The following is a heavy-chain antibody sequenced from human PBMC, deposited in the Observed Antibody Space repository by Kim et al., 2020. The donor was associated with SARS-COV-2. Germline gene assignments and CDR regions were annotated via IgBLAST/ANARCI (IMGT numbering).Heavy chain of an antibody. D-gene: IGHD3-16*01. CDR3: ARDRGLRTYYYMDV. Sequence: SETLSLTCTVSGGSISSYYWSWIRQPAGKGLEWIGRIYTSGSTNYNPSLKSRVTMSVDTSKNQFSLKLSSVTAADTAVYYCARDRGLRTYYYMDVWGKGTTVTVSS. V-gene: IGHV4-4*07. CDR1: GGSISSYY. CDR2: IYTSGST. J-gene: IGHJ6*03.